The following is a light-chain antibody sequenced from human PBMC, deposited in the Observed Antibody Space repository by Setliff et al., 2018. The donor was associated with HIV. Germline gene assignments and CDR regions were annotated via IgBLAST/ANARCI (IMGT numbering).Light chain of an antibody. CDR2: KDS. V-gene: IGLV1-44*01. CDR3: AAWDDSLTVL. J-gene: IGLJ2*01. CDR1: GSNIGKYT. Sequence: SVLTQPPSASGTPGQRVTISCSGSGSNIGKYTVNWYQQFPGAAPRLLISKDSQRPSGVPDRFSASKSGTSASLAISGLQSEDEADYYCAAWDDSLTVLFGGGTKVTVL.